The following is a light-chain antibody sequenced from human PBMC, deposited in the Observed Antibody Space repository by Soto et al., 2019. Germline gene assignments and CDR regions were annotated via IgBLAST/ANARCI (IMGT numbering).Light chain of an antibody. Sequence: DIQMTQSPSTLSASVGDRVTITCRASQSISSWLAWYQQKPGKAPKLLIYKASSLESGGPSRFSGSGSGTEFTLTISSLQPDDFATYYCQQYNSYLLTFGGGTKV. CDR3: QQYNSYLLT. CDR1: QSISSW. CDR2: KAS. J-gene: IGKJ4*01. V-gene: IGKV1-5*03.